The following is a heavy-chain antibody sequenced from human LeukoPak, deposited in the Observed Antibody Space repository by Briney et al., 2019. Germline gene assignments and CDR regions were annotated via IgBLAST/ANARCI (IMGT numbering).Heavy chain of an antibody. CDR1: GYTFAGYY. CDR3: AREIAAAGSVANDY. J-gene: IGHJ4*02. D-gene: IGHD6-13*01. Sequence: GASVKVSCKASGYTFAGYYMHWVRQAPGQGLEWMGWINPNSGGTNYAQKFQGRVTMTRDTSISTAYMELSRLRSDDTAVYYCAREIAAAGSVANDYWGQGTLVTVSS. CDR2: INPNSGGT. V-gene: IGHV1-2*02.